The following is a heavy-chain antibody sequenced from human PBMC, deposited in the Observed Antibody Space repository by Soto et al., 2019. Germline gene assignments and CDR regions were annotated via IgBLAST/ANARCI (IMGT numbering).Heavy chain of an antibody. CDR3: ARDTGGSYDY. D-gene: IGHD1-26*01. V-gene: IGHV3-72*01. J-gene: IGHJ4*02. CDR1: GFSFSDHY. Sequence: GGSLRLSCAASGFSFSDHYMDWVRQVPGKGLEWVGRTRNKANSYSAEYAPPVKGRFTISRHDLEDSMYLQMNNLKTEDTAVYYCARDTGGSYDYWGQGALVTVSS. CDR2: TRNKANSYSA.